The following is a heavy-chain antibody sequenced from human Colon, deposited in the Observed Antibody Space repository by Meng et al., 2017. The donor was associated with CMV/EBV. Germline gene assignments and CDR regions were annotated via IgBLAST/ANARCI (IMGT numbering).Heavy chain of an antibody. V-gene: IGHV1-2*02. J-gene: IGHJ4*02. CDR2: INPNSGGT. Sequence: ASVKVSCKASGYTFTACYIHWVRQAPGQGLEWMGWINPNSGGTNYAPKFQGRVTMTRDTSIRTVYIELNRLTSDDTAIYSCARGRAPAGYSRYYFDYWAQGTLVTVSS. CDR3: ARGRAPAGYSRYYFDY. D-gene: IGHD2-15*01. CDR1: GYTFTACY.